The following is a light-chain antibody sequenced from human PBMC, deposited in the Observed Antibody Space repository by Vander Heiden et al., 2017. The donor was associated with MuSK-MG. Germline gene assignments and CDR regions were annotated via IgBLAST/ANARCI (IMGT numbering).Light chain of an antibody. J-gene: IGKJ3*01. CDR1: QSISSY. Sequence: DIQMTQSPSSLSASVGDRVTITCRASQSISSYLDWYQQKPGKAPKLLIYGAYSLQSGVPSRFSGSGSGTDFTLTISRVQPEDFATYYCQQRDSIPFTFGHGTKVDIK. V-gene: IGKV1-39*01. CDR3: QQRDSIPFT. CDR2: GAY.